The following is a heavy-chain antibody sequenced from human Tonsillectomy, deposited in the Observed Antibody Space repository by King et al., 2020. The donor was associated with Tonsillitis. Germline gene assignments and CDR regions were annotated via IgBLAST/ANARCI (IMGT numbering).Heavy chain of an antibody. CDR2: ISSDGYNR. D-gene: IGHD1-26*01. CDR1: GFTFSTYG. V-gene: IGHV3-30*18. CDR3: AKDWLDVGHRIHYSMDV. J-gene: IGHJ6*03. Sequence: VQLVESGGGVVQPGRSGRLSCAASGFTFSTYGMHWVRQAPGKGLEWVAVISSDGYNRYYADSVKGRFTISRDNSKNTLYLQMNSLRADDTAVYYCAKDWLDVGHRIHYSMDVWGKGTTVTVSS.